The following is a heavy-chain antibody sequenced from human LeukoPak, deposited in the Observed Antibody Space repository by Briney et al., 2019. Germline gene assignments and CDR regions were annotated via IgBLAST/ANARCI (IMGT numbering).Heavy chain of an antibody. Sequence: GGSLRLSCAASGFTFSSYAMSWVRQAPGKGLEWVSAISGSGGSTYYADSVKGRFTISRDNSKNTLYLQMNGLRAEDTAVYYCAKGANYYGSGSYDYWGQGTLVTVSS. CDR3: AKGANYYGSGSYDY. V-gene: IGHV3-23*01. J-gene: IGHJ4*02. CDR1: GFTFSSYA. CDR2: ISGSGGST. D-gene: IGHD3-10*01.